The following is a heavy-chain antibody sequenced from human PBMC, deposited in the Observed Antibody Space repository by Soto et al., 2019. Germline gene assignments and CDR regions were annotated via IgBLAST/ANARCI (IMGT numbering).Heavy chain of an antibody. Sequence: GESLKISCQCSGYTFINYWISWVRQMPGKGLEWMGRIDPSDSYTNYSPSFQGHVTISADKSISTAYLQWSSLKASDTAMYYCSRHYYTSGSYPEWFDPWGQGTLVTVSS. J-gene: IGHJ5*02. CDR3: SRHYYTSGSYPEWFDP. V-gene: IGHV5-10-1*01. D-gene: IGHD3-10*01. CDR1: GYTFINYW. CDR2: IDPSDSYT.